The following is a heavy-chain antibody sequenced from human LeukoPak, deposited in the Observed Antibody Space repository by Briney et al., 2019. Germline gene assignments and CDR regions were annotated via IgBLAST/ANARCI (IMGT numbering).Heavy chain of an antibody. J-gene: IGHJ4*02. Sequence: QTLSLTCAISGDSVSSKSAAWNWISQSPARGLEWMGRTYYRPKSYHEYAVSVQSRITINPDTSKIHFSLQLNSVTPEDTAIYYCAILRTASSFDFWGQGTLVTVSS. D-gene: IGHD1-1*01. CDR1: GDSVSSKSAA. V-gene: IGHV6-1*01. CDR2: TYYRPKSYH. CDR3: AILRTASSFDF.